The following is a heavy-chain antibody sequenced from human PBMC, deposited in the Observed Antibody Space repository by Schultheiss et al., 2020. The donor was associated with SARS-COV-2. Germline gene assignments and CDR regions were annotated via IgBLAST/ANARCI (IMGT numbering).Heavy chain of an antibody. CDR3: ARDYCSSTSCYYYYGMDV. J-gene: IGHJ6*02. CDR1: GYSISSGYY. Sequence: SETLSLTCAVSGYSISSGYYWGWIRQPPGKGLEWIGSIYHSGSTYYNPSLKSRVTISVDTSKNQFSLKLSSVTAADTVVYYCARDYCSSTSCYYYYGMDVWGQGTTVTVSS. V-gene: IGHV4-38-2*02. D-gene: IGHD2-2*01. CDR2: IYHSGST.